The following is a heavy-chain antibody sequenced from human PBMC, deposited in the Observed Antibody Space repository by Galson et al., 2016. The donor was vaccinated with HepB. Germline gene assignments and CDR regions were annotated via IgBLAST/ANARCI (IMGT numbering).Heavy chain of an antibody. J-gene: IGHJ4*02. V-gene: IGHV4-59*01. Sequence: SETLSLTCTVSGGSISSYYWSWIRQTPGKGLEWIGYVYSNGATNYNPSFKSRVTISVDLSKNQFSLNLNLVTAADTAVYYCARDLNWGKWNYFDYWGQGTLVTVSS. CDR1: GGSISSYY. CDR2: VYSNGAT. D-gene: IGHD7-27*01. CDR3: ARDLNWGKWNYFDY.